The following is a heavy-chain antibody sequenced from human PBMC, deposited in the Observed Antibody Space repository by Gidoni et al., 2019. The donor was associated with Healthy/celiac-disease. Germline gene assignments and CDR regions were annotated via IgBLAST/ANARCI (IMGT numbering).Heavy chain of an antibody. V-gene: IGHV3-21*01. J-gene: IGHJ5*02. D-gene: IGHD2-2*01. CDR1: GFTFSSYS. CDR2: ISSSSSYR. CDR3: ARDPEGYCSSTSCFVGWFDP. Sequence: EVQLVESGGGLVKPGGSLRLSCVASGFTFSSYSMHWVRTAPGKGLDLVSSISSSSSYRYYANSVKGRFTISRDNAKNSLYLQMNSRMAEDTAVYYCARDPEGYCSSTSCFVGWFDPWGQGTLVTVSS.